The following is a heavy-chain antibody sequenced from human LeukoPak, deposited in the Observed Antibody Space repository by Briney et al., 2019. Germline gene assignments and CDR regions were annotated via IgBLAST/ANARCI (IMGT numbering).Heavy chain of an antibody. CDR2: IYCSGST. CDR1: GGSISSGGYY. D-gene: IGHD3-10*01. CDR3: ARAPLVVRGVIGGMDV. Sequence: SETLSLTCTVSGGSISSGGYYWSWIRQHPGKGLEWIGYIYCSGSTYYNPSLKSRVAISVETSKNQFSLKLSSVTAADTAVYYCARAPLVVRGVIGGMDVWGQGTTVTVSS. V-gene: IGHV4-31*03. J-gene: IGHJ6*02.